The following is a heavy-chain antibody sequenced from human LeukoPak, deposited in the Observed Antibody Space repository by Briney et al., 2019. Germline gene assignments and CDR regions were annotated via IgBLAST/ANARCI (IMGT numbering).Heavy chain of an antibody. CDR1: GFTFDDYA. J-gene: IGHJ4*02. Sequence: PGGSLRLSCAASGFTFDDYAMHWVRQAPGKGLEWVSGISWNSGSIGYADSVKGRFTISRDNAKNSLYLQMNSLRAEDTALYYCAKGVISSVSHYFDYWGQGTLVTVSS. CDR2: ISWNSGSI. D-gene: IGHD5/OR15-5a*01. CDR3: AKGVISSVSHYFDY. V-gene: IGHV3-9*01.